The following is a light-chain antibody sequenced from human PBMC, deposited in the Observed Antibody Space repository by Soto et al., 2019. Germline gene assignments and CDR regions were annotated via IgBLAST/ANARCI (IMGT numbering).Light chain of an antibody. CDR3: CSYVGSYTYV. CDR2: EGS. Sequence: QSALTQPASVSGSPGRSITISCTGTSSDVGSYNLVSWYQQHPGKAPQLMIYEGSKRPSGVSNRFSGSKSGNTASLTISGLRAEDEADYYCCSYVGSYTYVFGTGTKLTVL. J-gene: IGLJ1*01. V-gene: IGLV2-23*01. CDR1: SSDVGSYNL.